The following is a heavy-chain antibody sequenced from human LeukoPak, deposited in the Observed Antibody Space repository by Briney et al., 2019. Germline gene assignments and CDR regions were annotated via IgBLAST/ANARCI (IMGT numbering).Heavy chain of an antibody. D-gene: IGHD3-10*01. V-gene: IGHV3-48*04. Sequence: GGSLRLSCAASGFTFSSYSMNWVRQAPGKGLEWVSYISSSSTIYYADSVKGRFTISRDNAKNSLYLQMNSLRAEDTAVYYCAREWLGYFDYWGQGTLVTVSS. J-gene: IGHJ4*02. CDR3: AREWLGYFDY. CDR1: GFTFSSYS. CDR2: ISSSSTI.